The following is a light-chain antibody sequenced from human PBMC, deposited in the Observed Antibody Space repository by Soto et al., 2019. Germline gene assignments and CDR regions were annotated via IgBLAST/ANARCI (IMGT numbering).Light chain of an antibody. Sequence: QSVLTQPASVSGSPGQSITISCTGTRSDVGGYNYVYWHQQHPGKAPKLMIYDVTNRPSGVSDRFSGSKSGNTASLTISGLQAEDEADYYCSSYTSSSTYVFGAGTKVTVL. CDR3: SSYTSSSTYV. CDR1: RSDVGGYNY. CDR2: DVT. J-gene: IGLJ1*01. V-gene: IGLV2-14*01.